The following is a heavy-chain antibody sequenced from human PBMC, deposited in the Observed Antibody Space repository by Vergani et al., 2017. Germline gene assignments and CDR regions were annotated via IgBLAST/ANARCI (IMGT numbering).Heavy chain of an antibody. CDR1: GFTFSSYA. J-gene: IGHJ4*02. V-gene: IGHV3-23*01. D-gene: IGHD6-6*01. CDR2: ISGSGGST. Sequence: EVQLLESGGGLVQPGGSLRLSCAASGFTFSSYAMSWVRQAPGKGLEWVSAISGSGGSTYYADSVKGRFTISRDNSKNTLYLQMNGLRAEDTAVYHCAKDSMMFAYSSSPLDYWGQGTLVTVSS. CDR3: AKDSMMFAYSSSPLDY.